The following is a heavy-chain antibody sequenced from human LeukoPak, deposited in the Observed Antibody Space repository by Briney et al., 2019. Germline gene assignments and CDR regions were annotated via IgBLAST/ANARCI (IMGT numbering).Heavy chain of an antibody. D-gene: IGHD3-10*02. Sequence: GGSLRLSCAASGSTFDDYGMNWVRQAPGKGLEWVSGINWNGGSTGYADSVKGRFTISRDNAKNSLYLQMNSLRAEDTAVYYCAELGITMIGGVWGKGTTVTISS. CDR3: AELGITMIGGV. J-gene: IGHJ6*04. CDR2: INWNGGST. V-gene: IGHV3-20*04. CDR1: GSTFDDYG.